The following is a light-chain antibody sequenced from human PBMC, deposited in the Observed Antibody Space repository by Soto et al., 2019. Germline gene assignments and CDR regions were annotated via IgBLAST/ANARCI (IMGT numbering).Light chain of an antibody. V-gene: IGLV2-23*01. J-gene: IGLJ2*01. CDR1: SSDVGSYNL. CDR3: CSYAGSSTYVV. CDR2: EGS. Sequence: QSVLTQPASVSGSPGQSITISCTGTSSDVGSYNLVSWYQQHPGKAPKLMIYEGSKRPSGVSNRFSGSKSGNPASLTISGLQAEDEADYYCCSYAGSSTYVVFGGGTQLTVL.